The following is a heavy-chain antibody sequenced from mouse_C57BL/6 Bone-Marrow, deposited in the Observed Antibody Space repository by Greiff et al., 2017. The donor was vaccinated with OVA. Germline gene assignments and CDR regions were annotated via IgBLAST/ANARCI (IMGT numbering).Heavy chain of an antibody. CDR2: ITHSGET. D-gene: IGHD2-4*01. J-gene: IGHJ2*01. CDR1: GFPITSGYY. Sequence: VQLQESGPGLVKPSQSLFLTCSITGFPITSGYYWIWIRQSPGKPLEWMGYITHSGETFYNPSLQSPISITRETSKNQFFLQLNSVTTEDTAMYYCAGALHYDRLHWGQGTTLTVSS. CDR3: AGALHYDRLH. V-gene: IGHV12-3*01.